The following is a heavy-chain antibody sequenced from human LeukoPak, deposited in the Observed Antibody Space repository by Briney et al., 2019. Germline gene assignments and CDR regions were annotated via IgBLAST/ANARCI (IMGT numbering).Heavy chain of an antibody. CDR2: IYATGNT. Sequence: PSQTLSLTCSVSGGSMRSDSSFWSWIRQPAGKGLEWIGRIYATGNTNYNPSLESRAIISVDTSKNEFSLRLTSVTAADTAVFYCVTPRSWELSDMAVWGKGTTVIVSS. V-gene: IGHV4-61*02. J-gene: IGHJ6*03. CDR1: GGSMRSDSSF. CDR3: VTPRSWELSDMAV. D-gene: IGHD1-26*01.